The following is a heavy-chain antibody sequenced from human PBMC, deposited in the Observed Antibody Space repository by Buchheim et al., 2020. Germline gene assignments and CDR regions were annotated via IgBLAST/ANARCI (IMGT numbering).Heavy chain of an antibody. Sequence: QVQLQESGPGLVKPSETLSLTCTVSGGSISSYYWSWIRQPPGKGLEWIGYIYYSGSTNYNPSLKSRVTISVDTSKNQFSLKLSSVTAADTAVYYCARLGATGWFDPWGQGTL. CDR2: IYYSGST. V-gene: IGHV4-59*01. D-gene: IGHD1-26*01. J-gene: IGHJ5*02. CDR3: ARLGATGWFDP. CDR1: GGSISSYY.